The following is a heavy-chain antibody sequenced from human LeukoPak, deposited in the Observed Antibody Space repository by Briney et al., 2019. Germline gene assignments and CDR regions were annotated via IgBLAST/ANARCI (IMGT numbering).Heavy chain of an antibody. CDR3: AKATDGFWSGYPDY. CDR1: GFTFSDYY. Sequence: PGGSLRLSCAASGFTFSDYYMRWIRQAPGKGLEWVSYISSSGSTIYYADSVKGRFTISRDNAKNSLYLQMNSLRAEDTALYYCAKATDGFWSGYPDYWGQGTLVTVSS. J-gene: IGHJ4*02. V-gene: IGHV3-11*01. CDR2: ISSSGSTI. D-gene: IGHD3-3*01.